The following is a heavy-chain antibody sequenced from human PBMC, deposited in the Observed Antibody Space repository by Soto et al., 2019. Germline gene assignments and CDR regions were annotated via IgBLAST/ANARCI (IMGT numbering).Heavy chain of an antibody. D-gene: IGHD5-12*01. Sequence: PGGSLRLSCAASGFTFSSYGMHWVRQAPGKGLEWVAVIWYDGSNKYYADSVKGRFTTSRDNSKNTLYLQMNSLRAEDTAVYYCARDQGEMATNNPDYWGQGTLVTVSS. J-gene: IGHJ4*02. V-gene: IGHV3-33*01. CDR2: IWYDGSNK. CDR3: ARDQGEMATNNPDY. CDR1: GFTFSSYG.